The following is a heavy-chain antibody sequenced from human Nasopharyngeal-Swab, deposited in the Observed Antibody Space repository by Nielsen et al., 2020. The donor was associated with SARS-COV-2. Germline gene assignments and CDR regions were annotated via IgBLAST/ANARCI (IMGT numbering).Heavy chain of an antibody. CDR3: AREGVMGATFGRVHYYYYMDV. CDR1: GFTFSSYW. Sequence: GESLKISCAASGFTFSSYWMSWVRQAPGKGLEWVANIKQDGSEKYYVDSVKGRFTISRDNAKNSPYLQMNSLRAEDTAVYYCAREGVMGATFGRVHYYYYMDVWGKGTTVTVSS. J-gene: IGHJ6*03. V-gene: IGHV3-7*03. CDR2: IKQDGSEK. D-gene: IGHD1-26*01.